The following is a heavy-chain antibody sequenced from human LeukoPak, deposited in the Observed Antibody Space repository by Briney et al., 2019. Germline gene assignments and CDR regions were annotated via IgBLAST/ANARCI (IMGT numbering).Heavy chain of an antibody. CDR2: INHSGST. V-gene: IGHV4-34*01. Sequence: SETLSLTCAVYGGSFSGYYWSWIRQPPGKGLEWIGEINHSGSTNYNPSLKSRVTISVDTSKNQFSLKLSSVTAADTAVYYCARGHCSGGSCYPYYFDYWGQGTLVTVSS. J-gene: IGHJ4*02. CDR3: ARGHCSGGSCYPYYFDY. CDR1: GGSFSGYY. D-gene: IGHD2-15*01.